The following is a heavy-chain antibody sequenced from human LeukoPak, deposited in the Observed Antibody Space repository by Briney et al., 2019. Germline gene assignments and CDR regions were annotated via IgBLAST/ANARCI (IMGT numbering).Heavy chain of an antibody. CDR3: ARGGSYLSAFDI. CDR1: GFTFTNYA. CDR2: IFYDGSNK. Sequence: GGSLRLSCAASGFTFTNYALHWVRQAPGKGLEWVAVIFYDGSNKYYADSVKGRFTISRDNSKDTLYLQMNSLRAEDTAVYYCARGGSYLSAFDIRGQGTMVTVSS. V-gene: IGHV3-30*04. D-gene: IGHD1-26*01. J-gene: IGHJ3*02.